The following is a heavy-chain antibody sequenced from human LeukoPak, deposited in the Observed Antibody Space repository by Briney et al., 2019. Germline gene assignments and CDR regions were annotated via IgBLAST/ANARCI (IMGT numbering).Heavy chain of an antibody. J-gene: IGHJ5*02. CDR2: INPNSGGT. Sequence: ASVKVSCKASGYTFTGYYMHWVRQAPGQGLEWMGWINPNSGGTNYAQKFQGRVTMTRDTSISTACMELSRLRSDDTAVYYCARAGGRDCSGGSCYPYNWFDPWGQGTLVTVSS. CDR3: ARAGGRDCSGGSCYPYNWFDP. D-gene: IGHD2-15*01. V-gene: IGHV1-2*02. CDR1: GYTFTGYY.